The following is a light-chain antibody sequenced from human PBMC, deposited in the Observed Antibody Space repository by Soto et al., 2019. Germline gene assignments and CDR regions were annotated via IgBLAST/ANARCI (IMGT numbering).Light chain of an antibody. CDR1: QSVSTKS. Sequence: IVLTQSPGTMSLSPGARATLSCRASQSVSTKSLAWYQQRPGQDPRLLIYDASRRAPGIPDRFSGGGSGTDFTLPSTRLEPEDFAVYHCPQYGSSPPTFGQGTKVEIK. CDR3: PQYGSSPPT. V-gene: IGKV3-20*01. J-gene: IGKJ1*01. CDR2: DAS.